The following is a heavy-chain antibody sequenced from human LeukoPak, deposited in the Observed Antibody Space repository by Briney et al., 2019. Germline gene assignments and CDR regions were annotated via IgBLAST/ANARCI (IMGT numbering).Heavy chain of an antibody. CDR1: GFTFSSYS. CDR3: ARDSGDDFWSGSNWFDP. CDR2: ISSSSYI. D-gene: IGHD3-3*01. J-gene: IGHJ5*02. V-gene: IGHV3-21*01. Sequence: PGGSLRLSCAASGFTFSSYSMTWVRQAPGKGLEWVSSISSSSYIYYADSVKGRFTISRDNAKNSLYLQMNSLRAEDTAVYYCARDSGDDFWSGSNWFDPWGQGTLVTVSS.